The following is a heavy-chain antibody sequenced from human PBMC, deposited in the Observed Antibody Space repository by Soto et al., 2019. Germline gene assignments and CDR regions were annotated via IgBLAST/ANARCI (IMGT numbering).Heavy chain of an antibody. Sequence: SETLSLTCAVYGGSFSGYYWSWIRQPPGKGLEWIGEINHSGSTNYNPSLKSRVTLSVDTSKNQFSLKLDSVTAAVTAVYYCARDMYGGGIWGQGMLMTVSS. CDR2: INHSGST. D-gene: IGHD1-20*01. V-gene: IGHV4-34*01. CDR1: GGSFSGYY. CDR3: ARDMYGGGI. J-gene: IGHJ4*02.